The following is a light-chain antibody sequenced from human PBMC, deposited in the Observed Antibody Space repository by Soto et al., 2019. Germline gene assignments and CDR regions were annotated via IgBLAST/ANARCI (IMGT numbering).Light chain of an antibody. CDR1: QAVNTR. V-gene: IGKV3-11*01. CDR3: HQRLSWPRT. J-gene: IGKJ1*01. CDR2: LAS. Sequence: EIVLTQSPATLSSFPGDRVTLSCRASQAVNTRLAWYQHKPGQAPRLLIYLASNRAAGVPARFSGSGSGTDFTLTISDVEPEDFAVYYCHQRLSWPRTFGQGTTVDIK.